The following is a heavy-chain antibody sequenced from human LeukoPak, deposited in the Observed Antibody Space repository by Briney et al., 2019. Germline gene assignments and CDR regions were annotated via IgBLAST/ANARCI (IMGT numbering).Heavy chain of an antibody. V-gene: IGHV3-7*01. Sequence: PGGSLRLSCAASGFTFSSYWMSWVRQAPGKGLEWAANIKQDGSEKYYVDSVKGRFTISRDNAKNSLYLQMNSLRAEDTAVYCCASTRGRLRGYFDYWGQGTLVTVSS. CDR2: IKQDGSEK. CDR1: GFTFSSYW. D-gene: IGHD5-12*01. J-gene: IGHJ4*02. CDR3: ASTRGRLRGYFDY.